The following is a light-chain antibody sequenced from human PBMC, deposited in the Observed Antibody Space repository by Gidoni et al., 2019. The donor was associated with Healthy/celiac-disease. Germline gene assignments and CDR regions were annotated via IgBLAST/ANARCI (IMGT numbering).Light chain of an antibody. CDR2: AAS. CDR3: QQSYSTTPET. J-gene: IGKJ2*01. CDR1: HSSSSY. V-gene: IGKV1-39*01. Sequence: DVPMTQSPSSLSASSGDRFTITCGASHSSSSYCNCYHQKPGKDPKLLIYAASSLQSWVPSRFSGSRSGTDFTLTISSLQQEDYATYYCQQSYSTTPETFGQGTKVEIK.